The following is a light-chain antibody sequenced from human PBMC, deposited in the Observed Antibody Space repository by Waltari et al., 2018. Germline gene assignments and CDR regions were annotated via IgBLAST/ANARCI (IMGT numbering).Light chain of an antibody. CDR2: ATS. CDR1: QDSGHY. J-gene: IGKJ1*01. Sequence: LVLTQSPGTPSWSPGGRATLSCRASQDSGHYLAWYQQKPGQAPRLLIYATSTRAAGIPDRFSGSGSGADFSLTITRLEPEDFAVYYCQHHVRLPATFGQGTKV. CDR3: QHHVRLPAT. V-gene: IGKV3-20*01.